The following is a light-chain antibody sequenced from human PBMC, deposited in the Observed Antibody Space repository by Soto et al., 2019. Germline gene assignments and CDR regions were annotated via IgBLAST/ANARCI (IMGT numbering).Light chain of an antibody. CDR2: AAS. J-gene: IGKJ2*01. Sequence: IQMTQSPSSLSASVGDRVTITCRASHGIRNDLGWYQQKPGKAPKLLIYAASSLKSEVPSRFSGSGSGTDFTLTISSLQPEDFATYYCLQDYNYPLTFGQGTKVDIK. CDR3: LQDYNYPLT. CDR1: HGIRND. V-gene: IGKV1-6*01.